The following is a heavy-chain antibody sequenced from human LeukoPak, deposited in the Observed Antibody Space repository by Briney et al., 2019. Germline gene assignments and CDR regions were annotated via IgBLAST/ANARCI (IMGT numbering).Heavy chain of an antibody. Sequence: SETLSLTRTVSVRSINNYYWSWIRQPPGKGLEWLGYIYYTGNTNYNPSLKSRVTISVDASKNQFSLNLSSVTAADTAVYYCARGRRYGSRLDAFDIWGQGTMVTVSS. V-gene: IGHV4-59*01. J-gene: IGHJ3*02. D-gene: IGHD2-2*01. CDR1: VRSINNYY. CDR3: ARGRRYGSRLDAFDI. CDR2: IYYTGNT.